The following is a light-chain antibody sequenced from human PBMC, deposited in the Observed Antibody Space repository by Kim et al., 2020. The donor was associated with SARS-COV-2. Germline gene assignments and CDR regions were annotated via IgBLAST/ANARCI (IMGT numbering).Light chain of an antibody. CDR2: EVT. CDR1: TTDIGSYNL. J-gene: IGLJ2*01. V-gene: IGLV2-23*02. CDR3: FSYAGSSTVV. Sequence: GQSITISCTGTTTDIGSYNLVSWYQQYPDKAPKLIIYEVTERPSGVSNRFSGSKSGNAASLTISGLQAEDEADYYCFSYAGSSTVVFGGGTQLTVL.